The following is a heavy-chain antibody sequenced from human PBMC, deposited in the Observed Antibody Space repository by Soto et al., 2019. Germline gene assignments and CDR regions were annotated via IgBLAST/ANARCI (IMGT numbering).Heavy chain of an antibody. D-gene: IGHD5-12*01. CDR2: IYYSGST. Sequence: SETLSLTCTVSGGSISSSSYYWGWIRQPPGKGLEWIGSIYYSGSTYYNPSLKSRVTISVDTSKNQFSLKLSSLTAADTAVYYCAREVAETNIVFTIDYWGQGTLVTVSS. V-gene: IGHV4-39*07. J-gene: IGHJ4*02. CDR1: GGSISSSSYY. CDR3: AREVAETNIVFTIDY.